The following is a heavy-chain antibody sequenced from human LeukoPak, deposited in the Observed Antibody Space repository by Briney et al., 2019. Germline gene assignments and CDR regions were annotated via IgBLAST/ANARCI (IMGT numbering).Heavy chain of an antibody. CDR1: GFTFSSYA. V-gene: IGHV3-23*01. J-gene: IGHJ4*02. CDR3: AKGINSGWYYYFDY. D-gene: IGHD6-19*01. Sequence: GGSLRLSCAASGFTFSSYAMNWVRQAPGKGLEWVSAISGRDANTYYADSVKGRFTISRDNSKNTLYLQMNSLRAEDTAVYYCAKGINSGWYYYFDYWGQGTLVTVSS. CDR2: ISGRDANT.